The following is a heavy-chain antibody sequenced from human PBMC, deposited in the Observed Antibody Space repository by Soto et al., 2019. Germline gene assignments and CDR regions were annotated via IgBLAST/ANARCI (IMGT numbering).Heavy chain of an antibody. Sequence: SGPTLVNPTETLTLTCTFSGFSLSGSRVSVGWIRQPPGKALDWLALIYWDDDKRYSPSLKSRLTITKDTSKNQVVLTMTNMDPVDTATYYCVQSADYDILSSYGFDYWGQESLFTVGS. CDR2: IYWDDDK. CDR3: VQSADYDILSSYGFDY. CDR1: GFSLSGSRVS. D-gene: IGHD3-9*01. V-gene: IGHV2-5*02. J-gene: IGHJ4*02.